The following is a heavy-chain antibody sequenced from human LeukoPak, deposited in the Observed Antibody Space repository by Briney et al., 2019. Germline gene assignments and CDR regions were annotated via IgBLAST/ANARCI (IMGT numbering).Heavy chain of an antibody. CDR2: ISAYNGNT. D-gene: IGHD5-12*01. Sequence: GASVKVSCKASGYTFTSYGISWVRQAPGQGLEWMGWISAYNGNTNYAQKLQGRATMTTDTSTSTAYMELRSLRSDDTAVYYCARDTADIVATTRWFDPWGQGTLVTVSS. CDR1: GYTFTSYG. V-gene: IGHV1-18*01. J-gene: IGHJ5*02. CDR3: ARDTADIVATTRWFDP.